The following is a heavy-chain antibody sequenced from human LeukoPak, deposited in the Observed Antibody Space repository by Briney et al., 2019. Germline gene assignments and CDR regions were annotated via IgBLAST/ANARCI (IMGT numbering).Heavy chain of an antibody. Sequence: SETLSLTCTVSGGSISSSRYYWGWICQPPGKGLEWIGSIYYSGSTYYNPSLKSRVTISVDTSKNQFSLKLSSVTAADTAVYYCARLGMGLDYWGQGTLVTVSS. CDR3: ARLGMGLDY. CDR1: GGSISSSRYY. D-gene: IGHD3-16*01. J-gene: IGHJ4*02. CDR2: IYYSGST. V-gene: IGHV4-39*01.